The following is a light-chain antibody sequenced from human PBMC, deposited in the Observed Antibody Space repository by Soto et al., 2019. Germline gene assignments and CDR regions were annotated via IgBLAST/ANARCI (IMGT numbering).Light chain of an antibody. V-gene: IGKV1-17*01. Sequence: DIRMTQSPSSLSASVGDRVTITCRASQGISNDLGWYQQKPGKAPKRLIYAVSSLQSAVPSRFSGSGSGTEFTLTISSLQPEDFATYYCLQHNRYPFTFGQGTKLEIK. CDR1: QGISND. CDR2: AVS. J-gene: IGKJ2*01. CDR3: LQHNRYPFT.